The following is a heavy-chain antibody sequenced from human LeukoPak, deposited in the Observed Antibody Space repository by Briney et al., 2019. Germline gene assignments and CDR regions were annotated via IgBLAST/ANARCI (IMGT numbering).Heavy chain of an antibody. J-gene: IGHJ4*02. CDR1: GYTFTGYY. Sequence: ASVKLSCKASGYTFTGYYMHWVRQAPGQGLEWMGWINPNSGGANYAQKFQGRVTMTRDTSISTAYMELSRLRSDDTAVYYCARDHGYYDILTGYYPTYNFDYWGQGTLVTASS. CDR3: ARDHGYYDILTGYYPTYNFDY. V-gene: IGHV1-2*02. D-gene: IGHD3-9*01. CDR2: INPNSGGA.